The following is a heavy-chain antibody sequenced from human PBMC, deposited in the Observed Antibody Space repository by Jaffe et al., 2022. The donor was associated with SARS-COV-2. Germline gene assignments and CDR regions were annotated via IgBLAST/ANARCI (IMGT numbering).Heavy chain of an antibody. V-gene: IGHV4-59*01. D-gene: IGHD2-2*01. J-gene: IGHJ5*01. CDR1: GASISTYY. CDR2: ISYSGST. CDR3: ARDGVGTAANFDS. Sequence: QVQLQESGPGLVKPSETLSLTCTVSGASISTYYWSWIRQPPGKGLEWIGYISYSGSTNYNPSLKSRVTISVDTSKNQCSLKVRSVTAADTAVYYCARDGVGTAANFDSWGPGTLVTVSS.